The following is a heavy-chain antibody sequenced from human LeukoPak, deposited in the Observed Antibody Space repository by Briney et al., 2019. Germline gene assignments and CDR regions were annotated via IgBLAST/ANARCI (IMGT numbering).Heavy chain of an antibody. V-gene: IGHV4-59*01. J-gene: IGHJ4*02. CDR3: ARNLIPEQLVLNF. CDR1: GGSISNYY. Sequence: SETLSLTCTVFGGSISNYYWNWIRQPPGKGLEWIGYIYYTGSTNYNPSLKSRVTMSVDTSKNQFSLNLRSVTPEDTAVHYCARNLIPEQLVLNFWGQGTLVTVSS. D-gene: IGHD6-13*01. CDR2: IYYTGST.